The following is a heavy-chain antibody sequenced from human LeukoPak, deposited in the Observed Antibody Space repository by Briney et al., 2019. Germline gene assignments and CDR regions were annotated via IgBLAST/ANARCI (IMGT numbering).Heavy chain of an antibody. Sequence: SETLSLTCTVSGGSISSYYWSWIRQPPGKGLEWIGYIYYSGSTNYNPSLKSRVTISVDTSKNQFSLKLSSVTAADTAVYYCARGLATYYDILTGSGAFDIWGQGTMVTVSS. CDR1: GGSISSYY. CDR2: IYYSGST. D-gene: IGHD3-9*01. CDR3: ARGLATYYDILTGSGAFDI. J-gene: IGHJ3*02. V-gene: IGHV4-59*01.